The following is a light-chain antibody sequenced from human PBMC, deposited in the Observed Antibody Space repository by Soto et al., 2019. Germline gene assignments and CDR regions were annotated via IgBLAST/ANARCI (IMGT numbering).Light chain of an antibody. V-gene: IGLV2-14*01. CDR3: SSYTSRSTPLV. J-gene: IGLJ3*02. CDR1: SSDVGGYNY. Sequence: QSVLTQPASVSGSPGQSITISCTGTSSDVGGYNYVSWYQQHPGKAPKLMIYEVSNRPSGVSNRFSGSKSGNTASLTISGLQAEDEAGYYCSSYTSRSTPLVFGGGTKLTLL. CDR2: EVS.